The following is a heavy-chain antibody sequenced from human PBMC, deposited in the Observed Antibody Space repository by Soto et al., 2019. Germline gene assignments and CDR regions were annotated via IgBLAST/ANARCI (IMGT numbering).Heavy chain of an antibody. J-gene: IGHJ3*02. CDR1: GFTFSSYA. CDR2: ISYDGSNK. V-gene: IGHV3-30-3*01. Sequence: VGSLRLSCAASGFTFSSYAMHWVRQAPGKGLEWVAVISYDGSNKYYADSVKGRFTISRDNSKNTLYLQMNSLRAEDTAVYYCARSGSSGLCAFDIWGHGTMVTVS. D-gene: IGHD1-26*01. CDR3: ARSGSSGLCAFDI.